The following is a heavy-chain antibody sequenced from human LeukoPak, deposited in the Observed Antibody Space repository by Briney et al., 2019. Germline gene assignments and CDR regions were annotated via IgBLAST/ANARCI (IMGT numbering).Heavy chain of an antibody. CDR2: SGSKATSYTT. D-gene: IGHD2/OR15-2a*01. J-gene: IGHJ4*02. Sequence: GGSLRLSCAASGLTFSDHFMTWVRESPGKGLEWVGRSGSKATSYTTDYAPSVKGRVTISRDGSKNSLYLQVNSLKTEDTAVYYCARCPASYSTYFDYWGQGTLVTVSS. CDR1: GLTFSDHF. CDR3: ARCPASYSTYFDY. V-gene: IGHV3-72*01.